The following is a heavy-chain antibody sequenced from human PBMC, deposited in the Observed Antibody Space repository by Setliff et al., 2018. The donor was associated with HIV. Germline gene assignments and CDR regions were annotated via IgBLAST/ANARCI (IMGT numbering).Heavy chain of an antibody. CDR3: AFGTTGTTGGDY. V-gene: IGHV3-21*01. Sequence: PGESLKISCAASGFTFSSYSMNWVRQAPGKGLEWVSSISSSSSYIYYADSVKGRFTISRDNAKNSLYLQMNSLRAEDTAVYYCAFGTTGTTGGDYWGQGTLVTVSS. CDR2: ISSSSSYI. D-gene: IGHD1-1*01. CDR1: GFTFSSYS. J-gene: IGHJ4*02.